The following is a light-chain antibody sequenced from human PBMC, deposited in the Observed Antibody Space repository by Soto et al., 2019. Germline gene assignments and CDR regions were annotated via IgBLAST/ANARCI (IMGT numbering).Light chain of an antibody. Sequence: ELVMTQSPAILSVSPGGAATLSCRASESIKTNLAWYQQRPGQAPRLVIHSASVRATGIPARFSGSGSGTEFPLAITSLKSEGFAIYYCLQYYNRHTFGGGTKVEI. CDR2: SAS. CDR1: ESIKTN. V-gene: IGKV3-15*01. CDR3: LQYYNRHT. J-gene: IGKJ4*01.